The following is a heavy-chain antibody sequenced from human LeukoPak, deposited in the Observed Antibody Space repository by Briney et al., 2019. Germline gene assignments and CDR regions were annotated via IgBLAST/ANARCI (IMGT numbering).Heavy chain of an antibody. CDR1: GFTFSSYA. J-gene: IGHJ4*02. D-gene: IGHD5-18*01. Sequence: GGSLRLSCAASGFTFSSYAMSWVRQAPGKGLEWVSAISGSGGSTYYADSVKGRFTISRDNSKNTLYLQMNSLRAEDTAVYYCAKAEAWIHLWSHQYYFDYWGQGTLVTVPS. CDR3: AKAEAWIHLWSHQYYFDY. CDR2: ISGSGGST. V-gene: IGHV3-23*01.